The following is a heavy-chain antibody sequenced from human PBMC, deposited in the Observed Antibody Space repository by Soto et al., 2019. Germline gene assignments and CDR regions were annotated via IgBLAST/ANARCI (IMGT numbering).Heavy chain of an antibody. D-gene: IGHD4-17*01. V-gene: IGHV4-31*03. Sequence: SETLCITCTFSVGSISSGGYYWSWIRQHPGKGLEWIGYIYYSGSTYYNPSLKSRVTISVDTSKNQFSLKLSSVTAADTAVYYCARDNGARTGFFDYWGQGTLVTVSS. CDR1: VGSISSGGYY. J-gene: IGHJ4*02. CDR3: ARDNGARTGFFDY. CDR2: IYYSGST.